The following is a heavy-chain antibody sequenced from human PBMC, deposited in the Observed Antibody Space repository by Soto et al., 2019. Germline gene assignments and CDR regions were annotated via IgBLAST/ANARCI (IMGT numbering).Heavy chain of an antibody. V-gene: IGHV1-18*01. J-gene: IGHJ6*03. CDR3: ARTNYDFWSGYYYYYMDV. CDR2: ISAYNGNT. D-gene: IGHD3-3*01. Sequence: QVQLVQSGAEVKKPGAPVKVSCKASGYTFTSYGISWVRQAPGQGLEWMGWISAYNGNTNYAQKLQGRVTMTTDTSTSTAYMELRSLRSDDTAVYYCARTNYDFWSGYYYYYMDVWGKGTTVTVSS. CDR1: GYTFTSYG.